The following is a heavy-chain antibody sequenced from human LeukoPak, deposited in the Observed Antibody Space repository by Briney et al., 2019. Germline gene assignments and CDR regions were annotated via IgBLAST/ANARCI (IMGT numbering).Heavy chain of an antibody. CDR1: GGSISSGGYY. CDR2: IYYSGST. D-gene: IGHD2-15*01. CDR3: ARAPNDGHCSGGSCPCDY. Sequence: PSETLSLTCTVSGGSISSGGYYWSWIRQHPGKGLEWIGYIYYSGSTYYNPSLKSRVTISVDTSKNQFSLKLSSVTAADTAVYYCARAPNDGHCSGGSCPCDYWGQGTLVTVSS. V-gene: IGHV4-31*03. J-gene: IGHJ4*02.